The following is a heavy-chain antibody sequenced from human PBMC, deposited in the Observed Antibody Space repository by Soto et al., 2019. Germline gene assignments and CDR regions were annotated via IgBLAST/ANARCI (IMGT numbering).Heavy chain of an antibody. CDR3: ARGLVGLWFGDLNDY. D-gene: IGHD3-10*01. J-gene: IGHJ4*02. Sequence: PSETLSLTCAVYGGSFSGYYWSWIRQPPGKGLEWVGEINHSGSTKYTASLKSRDTKSLHTSKNPFPLKLSSVTAADTAVYYCARGLVGLWFGDLNDYWGQGTMVTVSS. CDR1: GGSFSGYY. V-gene: IGHV4-34*01. CDR2: INHSGST.